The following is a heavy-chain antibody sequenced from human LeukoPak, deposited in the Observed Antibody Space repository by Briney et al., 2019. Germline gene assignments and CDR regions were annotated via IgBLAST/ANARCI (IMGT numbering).Heavy chain of an antibody. Sequence: GASVKVSCKASGGTFSSYAISWVRQAPGQGLEWMGRIIPIFGTANYAQKFQGRVTITTDESTSTAYMELSSLRSEDTAVYYCARESTGYSSSWYGYWGQGTLVTVSS. V-gene: IGHV1-69*05. CDR2: IIPIFGTA. J-gene: IGHJ4*02. CDR1: GGTFSSYA. CDR3: ARESTGYSSSWYGY. D-gene: IGHD6-13*01.